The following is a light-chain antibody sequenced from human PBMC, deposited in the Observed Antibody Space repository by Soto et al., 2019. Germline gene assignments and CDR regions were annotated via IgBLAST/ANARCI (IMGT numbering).Light chain of an antibody. J-gene: IGLJ2*01. CDR3: AAWDDSLSGVL. CDR2: RNN. CDR1: SSNIGSNY. V-gene: IGLV1-47*01. Sequence: QSVLTQPPSASGAPGQRVTISCSGSSSNIGSNYVYWYQQLPGTAPKLFIYRNNQRRSGVPDRFSGSKSGTSVSLAISGLRSEDEADYYCAAWDDSLSGVLFGGGTKLTVL.